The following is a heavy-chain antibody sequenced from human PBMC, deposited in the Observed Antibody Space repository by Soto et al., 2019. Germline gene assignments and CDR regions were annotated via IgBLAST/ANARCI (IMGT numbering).Heavy chain of an antibody. CDR3: ARDGGALRFSFDP. V-gene: IGHV1-46*03. CDR2: INPSGGST. CDR1: GYTFTSYY. Sequence: ASVKVSCKASGYTFTSYYMHWVRQAPGQGLEWMGIINPSGGSTSYAQKFQGRVTMTRDTSTSTVYMELSSLRSEDTAVYYCARDGGALRFSFDPWGQGTLVTSPQ. D-gene: IGHD3-3*01. J-gene: IGHJ5*02.